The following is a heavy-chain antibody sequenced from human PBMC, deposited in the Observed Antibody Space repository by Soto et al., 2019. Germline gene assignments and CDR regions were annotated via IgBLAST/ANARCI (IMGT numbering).Heavy chain of an antibody. D-gene: IGHD2-8*02. V-gene: IGHV3-21*02. CDR2: ITGSGAYI. CDR1: GFKFTSYT. CDR3: ARGSACTGGCCYFDY. Sequence: EVQLLQSGGGLVKPGGSLRLSCAASGFKFTSYTMNWVRQAPGKGLEWVSSITGSGAYIYYSDSVKGRFTISRDNAKNSLSLQMDSLRADEDTAVYYCARGSACTGGCCYFDYWGPGTLVTVSA. J-gene: IGHJ4*02.